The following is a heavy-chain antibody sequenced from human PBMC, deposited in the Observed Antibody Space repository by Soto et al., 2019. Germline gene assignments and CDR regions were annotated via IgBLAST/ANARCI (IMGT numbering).Heavy chain of an antibody. CDR2: ISEYNGNT. CDR3: ARDYCSSTSCGDNWFDP. CDR1: GYTXSSYG. Sequence: GXSXKVSFKAAGYTXSSYGSGLVRQAPGQGLGWVGWISEYNGNTNYAQKLQGRVTMTTDTSTSTAYIELRSLRSDDTAVYYCARDYCSSTSCGDNWFDPWGQGTLVTVSS. V-gene: IGHV1-18*01. J-gene: IGHJ5*02. D-gene: IGHD2-2*01.